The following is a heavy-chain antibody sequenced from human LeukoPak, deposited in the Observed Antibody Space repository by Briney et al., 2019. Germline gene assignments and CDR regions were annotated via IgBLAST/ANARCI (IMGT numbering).Heavy chain of an antibody. V-gene: IGHV3-74*01. J-gene: IGHJ4*02. CDR1: GFTFRSYW. CDR3: AKGGLRVTDY. CDR2: INTDGGDT. D-gene: IGHD5/OR15-5a*01. Sequence: SGGSLRLSCAASGFTFRSYWMHWVRQAPGKGLVWVSRINTDGGDTIYADSVKGRFTISRDNAKNTLYLQMNSLRAEDTAVYYCAKGGLRVTDYWGQGTLVTVSS.